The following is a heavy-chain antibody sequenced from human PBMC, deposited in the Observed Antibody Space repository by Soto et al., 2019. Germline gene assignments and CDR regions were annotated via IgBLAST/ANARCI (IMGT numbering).Heavy chain of an antibody. D-gene: IGHD2-15*01. J-gene: IGHJ6*02. CDR1: GYTFTSYY. CDR2: ISPSGGST. CDR3: ARGRVVVVAATARMNV. V-gene: IGHV1-46*01. Sequence: ASVKVSCKATGYTFTSYYINWVRQAPGQGLEWMGIISPSGGSTSSAQKLQGRVTMTRDTSTSTVYMELSSLRSEDTAVYYCARGRVVVVAATARMNVWGQGTTVTVSS.